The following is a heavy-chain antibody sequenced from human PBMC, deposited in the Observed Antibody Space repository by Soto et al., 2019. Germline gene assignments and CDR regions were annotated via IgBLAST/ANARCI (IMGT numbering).Heavy chain of an antibody. J-gene: IGHJ4*02. CDR3: ATNNRASYHFDY. CDR1: GGTFSSYA. V-gene: IGHV1-69*13. Sequence: GASVKVSCKASGGTFSSYAISWVRQAPGQGLEWMGGIIPIFGTTNYAPKFQGRVAITADEPTSTAYMELSSLKSEDTAVYYCATNNRASYHFDYWGQGTLVTVS. CDR2: IIPIFGTT. D-gene: IGHD3-16*02.